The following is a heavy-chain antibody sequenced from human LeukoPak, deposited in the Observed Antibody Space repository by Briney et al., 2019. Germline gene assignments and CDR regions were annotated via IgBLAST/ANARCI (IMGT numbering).Heavy chain of an antibody. J-gene: IGHJ5*02. V-gene: IGHV5-51*01. CDR2: IYPGDSDT. CDR3: ARAPKYSSSWYWFDP. Sequence: GESLKISCKGSGYSFTSYWIGWVRQLPGKGLEWMGIIYPGDSDTRYSPSFQGQVTISADKSISTAYLQWSSLKASDTAMYYCARAPKYSSSWYWFDPWGQGTLVTVSS. CDR1: GYSFTSYW. D-gene: IGHD6-13*01.